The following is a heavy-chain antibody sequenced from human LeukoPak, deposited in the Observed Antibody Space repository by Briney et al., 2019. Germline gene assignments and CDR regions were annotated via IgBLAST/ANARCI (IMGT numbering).Heavy chain of an antibody. Sequence: PSETLSLTCTVSGGSISSGSYYWSWIRQPAGKGLEWIGRIYTSGSTNYNPSLKSRVTISVDTSKNQFSLKLSSVTAADTAVYYCARGYSGSHSYWGQGTLVTVSS. D-gene: IGHD1-26*01. CDR2: IYTSGST. CDR3: ARGYSGSHSY. CDR1: GGSISSGSYY. V-gene: IGHV4-61*02. J-gene: IGHJ4*02.